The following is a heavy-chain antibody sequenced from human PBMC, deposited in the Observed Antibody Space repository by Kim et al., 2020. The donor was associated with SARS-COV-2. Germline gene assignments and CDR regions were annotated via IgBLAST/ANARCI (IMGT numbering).Heavy chain of an antibody. CDR2: IYNSTTT. CDR3: ARLNTYHGSGSFDF. D-gene: IGHD3-10*01. Sequence: SETLSLTCSVSGVYMRSHYWAWIRQAPGKGLEWIAYIYNSTTTNSNPSLKRRVTISLDTSKSQFYLDLTSVTVADTAVYYCARLNTYHGSGSFDFWGQGALVGVSA. CDR1: GVYMRSHY. J-gene: IGHJ4*02. V-gene: IGHV4-59*08.